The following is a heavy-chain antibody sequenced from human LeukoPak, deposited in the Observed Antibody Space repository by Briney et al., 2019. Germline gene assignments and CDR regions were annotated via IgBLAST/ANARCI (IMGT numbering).Heavy chain of an antibody. D-gene: IGHD3-10*01. J-gene: IGHJ6*03. CDR3: ASVRRGFGESSKYYSYYYMDV. V-gene: IGHV4-34*01. Sequence: PSETLSLTCAVYGGSFSGYYWSWIRQPPGKGLEWIGEINHSGSTNYNPSLKSRVTISVDTSKNQFSLKLSSVTAADTAVYFCASVRRGFGESSKYYSYYYMDVWGNGTTVTISS. CDR2: INHSGST. CDR1: GGSFSGYY.